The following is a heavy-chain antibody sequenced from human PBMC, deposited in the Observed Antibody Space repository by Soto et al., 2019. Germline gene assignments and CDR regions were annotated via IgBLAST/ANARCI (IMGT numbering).Heavy chain of an antibody. V-gene: IGHV1-18*01. Sequence: QVQLVQSGGEVKKPGASVKVSCKASGYTFTNYGISWVRQAPGQGLEWMGWINVYNGNTKYAQKAQGRVTMTTETSTSTAYMELRSLRSDETAVYYSARGVGSGSYYNQDNWFDPWGQGTLVTVSS. CDR3: ARGVGSGSYYNQDNWFDP. CDR2: INVYNGNT. J-gene: IGHJ5*02. CDR1: GYTFTNYG. D-gene: IGHD3-10*01.